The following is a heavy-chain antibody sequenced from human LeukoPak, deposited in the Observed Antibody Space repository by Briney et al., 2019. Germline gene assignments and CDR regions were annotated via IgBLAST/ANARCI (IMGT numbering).Heavy chain of an antibody. CDR1: GYTFTGYY. CDR3: ARVALRYSSGWYYFDY. V-gene: IGHV1-2*02. D-gene: IGHD6-19*01. CDR2: INPNSGGT. J-gene: IGHJ4*02. Sequence: ASVKVSCKASGYTFTGYYMHWVRQAPGQGLEWMGWINPNSGGTNYAQKFQGRVTMTRDTSISTAYMELSRLRSDDTAVYYCARVALRYSSGWYYFDYWGQGTLVTASP.